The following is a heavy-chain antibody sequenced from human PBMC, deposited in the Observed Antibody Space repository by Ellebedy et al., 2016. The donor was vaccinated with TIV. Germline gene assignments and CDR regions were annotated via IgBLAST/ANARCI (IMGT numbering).Heavy chain of an antibody. CDR1: GGSISSSSYY. CDR2: IYYSGST. D-gene: IGHD1-26*01. J-gene: IGHJ5*02. CDR3: ARPTISAPYNWFDP. V-gene: IGHV4-39*01. Sequence: SETLSLTXTVSGGSISSSSYYWGWIRQPPGKGLEWIGSIYYSGSTYYNPSLKSRVTISVDTSKNQFSLKLSSVTAADTAVYYCARPTISAPYNWFDPWGQGTLVTVSS.